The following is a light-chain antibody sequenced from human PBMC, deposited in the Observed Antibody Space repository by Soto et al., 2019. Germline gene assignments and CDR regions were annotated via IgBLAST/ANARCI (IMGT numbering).Light chain of an antibody. CDR3: LQFNDWPPWT. CDR1: QSVSSN. CDR2: GAS. Sequence: EIVMTQSPATLSVSPGERATLSCRASQSVSSNLAWYQQKPGQAPRLLIYGASTRATGIPARFSGSGSGTEFTLTISSLKSEDFAVYYCLQFNDWPPWTFGQGTKVEIK. V-gene: IGKV3-15*01. J-gene: IGKJ1*01.